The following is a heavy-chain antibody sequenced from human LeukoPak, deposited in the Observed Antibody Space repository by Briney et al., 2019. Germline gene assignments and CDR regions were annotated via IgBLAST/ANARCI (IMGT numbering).Heavy chain of an antibody. D-gene: IGHD2-2*01. J-gene: IGHJ4*02. V-gene: IGHV3-30*02. CDR1: GFTFSSYG. Sequence: PGGSLRLSCAASGFTFSSYGMHWVRQAPGKGLEWVAFIRYDGSNKYYADSVKGRFTISRDNSENTLYLQMNSLRAEDTAVYYCAKDHCSSTSCYLFDYWGQGTLVTVSS. CDR3: AKDHCSSTSCYLFDY. CDR2: IRYDGSNK.